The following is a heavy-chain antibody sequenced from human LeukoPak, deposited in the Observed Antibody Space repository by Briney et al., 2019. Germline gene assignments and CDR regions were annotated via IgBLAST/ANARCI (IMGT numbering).Heavy chain of an antibody. Sequence: SETLSLTCTVSGGSISSSSYYWGWIRQPPGKGLEWIGSIYYSGSTYYNPSLKSRVTISVDTSKNQFSLKLSSVTAADTAVYYCARDGHYNPSVEMATITPFDYWGQGTLVTVSS. CDR2: IYYSGST. CDR3: ARDGHYNPSVEMATITPFDY. J-gene: IGHJ4*02. CDR1: GGSISSSSYY. D-gene: IGHD5-24*01. V-gene: IGHV4-39*07.